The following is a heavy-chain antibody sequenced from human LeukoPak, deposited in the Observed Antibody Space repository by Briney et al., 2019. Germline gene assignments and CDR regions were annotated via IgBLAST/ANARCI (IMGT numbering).Heavy chain of an antibody. CDR3: ATKPYSRYYNWFDP. CDR2: IHYSGNT. CDR1: GGSTSSSNYY. V-gene: IGHV4-39*07. D-gene: IGHD6-13*01. J-gene: IGHJ5*02. Sequence: PSETLSLTCTVSGGSTSSSNYYWGWIRQPPGKGLEWIGGIHYSGNTYYNPSLKSRVTISVDTSKNQFSLKLSSVTAADTAVYYCATKPYSRYYNWFDPWGQGTLVTVSS.